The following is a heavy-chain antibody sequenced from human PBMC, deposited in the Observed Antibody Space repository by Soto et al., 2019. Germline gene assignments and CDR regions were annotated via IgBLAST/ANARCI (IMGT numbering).Heavy chain of an antibody. CDR3: ARDLPVSERYGDLNNY. Sequence: GGSLRLSCAASGFTFSDYYMSWIRQAPGKGLEWVSYISSSGSTIYYADSVKGRFTISRDNAKNSLYLQMNSLRAEDTAVYYCARDLPVSERYGDLNNYWGQGTLVTVSS. CDR2: ISSSGSTI. V-gene: IGHV3-11*01. D-gene: IGHD4-17*01. CDR1: GFTFSDYY. J-gene: IGHJ4*02.